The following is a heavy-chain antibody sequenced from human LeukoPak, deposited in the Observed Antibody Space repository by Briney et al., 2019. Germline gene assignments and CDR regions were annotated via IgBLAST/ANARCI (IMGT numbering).Heavy chain of an antibody. D-gene: IGHD3-22*01. Sequence: ASVTVSCKASGYTFTSYGISWVRQAPGQGLEWMGWISAYNGNTNYAQKLQGRVTMTTDTSTSTAYMELRSLRSDDTAVYYCARVGGYYYDSSGYYYFDYWGQGTLVTVSS. CDR1: GYTFTSYG. CDR2: ISAYNGNT. CDR3: ARVGGYYYDSSGYYYFDY. J-gene: IGHJ4*02. V-gene: IGHV1-18*01.